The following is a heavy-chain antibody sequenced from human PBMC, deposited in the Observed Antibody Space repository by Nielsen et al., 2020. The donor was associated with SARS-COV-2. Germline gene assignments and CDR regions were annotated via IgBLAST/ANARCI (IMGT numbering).Heavy chain of an antibody. CDR3: ARGRGCSSTSCYEDFRSTVAYYYYMDV. Sequence: GESLKISCAASGFTFSSYSMNWVRQAPGKGLEWVSSISSSSSYIYYADSVKGRFTISRDNAKNSLYLQMNSLRAEDTAVYYCARGRGCSSTSCYEDFRSTVAYYYYMDVWGKGTTVTVSS. J-gene: IGHJ6*03. V-gene: IGHV3-21*01. D-gene: IGHD2-2*01. CDR2: ISSSSSYI. CDR1: GFTFSSYS.